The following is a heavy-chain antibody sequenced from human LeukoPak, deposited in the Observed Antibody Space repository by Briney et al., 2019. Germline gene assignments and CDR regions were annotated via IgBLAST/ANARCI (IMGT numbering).Heavy chain of an antibody. CDR1: GGSFSGYY. J-gene: IGHJ4*02. CDR3: AKGGYYDSTGYLYFFDY. Sequence: PSETLSLTCAVYGGSFSGYYWSWIRQPPGKGLEWIGEINHSGSTNYNPSLKSRVTISVDTSKNQFSLKLSSVTAADTAVYYCAKGGYYDSTGYLYFFDYWGQGTQVTVSS. D-gene: IGHD3-22*01. CDR2: INHSGST. V-gene: IGHV4-34*01.